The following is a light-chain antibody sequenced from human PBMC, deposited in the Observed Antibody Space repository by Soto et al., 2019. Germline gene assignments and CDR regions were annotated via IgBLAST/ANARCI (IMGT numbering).Light chain of an antibody. CDR2: EVT. Sequence: QSVLTQPASASASPGQSITLSCTGTSSDVGNYDFVSWYQQHPGKAPKLIIYEVTNRPSGVSSRFSGSKSGNTASLTISGLRSEDEAAYYCSSYTTSTTLFYVFGTGTKVTVL. CDR1: SSDVGNYDF. J-gene: IGLJ1*01. V-gene: IGLV2-14*01. CDR3: SSYTTSTTLFYV.